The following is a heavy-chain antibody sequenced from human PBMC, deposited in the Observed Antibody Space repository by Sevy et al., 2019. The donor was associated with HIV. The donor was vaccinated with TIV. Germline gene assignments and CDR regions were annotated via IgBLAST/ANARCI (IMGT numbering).Heavy chain of an antibody. J-gene: IGHJ4*02. CDR1: GFTFSNAW. CDR3: TTDYTRYDSSGSHVFDY. Sequence: GGSLRLSCAASGFTFSNAWMSWVRQAPGKGLEWVGRIKSKTDGGTTDYAAPVKGRFTISRDDSKNTLYLQMNSLKTEDTAVYYCTTDYTRYDSSGSHVFDYWGQGTLVTVSS. V-gene: IGHV3-15*01. D-gene: IGHD3-22*01. CDR2: IKSKTDGGTT.